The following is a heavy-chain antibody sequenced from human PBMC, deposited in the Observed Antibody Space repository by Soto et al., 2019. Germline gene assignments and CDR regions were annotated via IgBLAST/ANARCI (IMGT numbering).Heavy chain of an antibody. V-gene: IGHV1-69*12. CDR1: GGTFSSYA. CDR2: IIPIFGTA. CDR3: ASSNTYGSGYHY. Sequence: QVQLVQSGAEVKKPGSSVKVSCKASGGTFSSYAISWVRQAPGQGLEWMGGIIPIFGTANYAQKFQGWVTITADASTCTAYMELSSLRSEDTAVYYCASSNTYGSGYHYWGQGTLVTVSS. D-gene: IGHD3-10*01. J-gene: IGHJ4*02.